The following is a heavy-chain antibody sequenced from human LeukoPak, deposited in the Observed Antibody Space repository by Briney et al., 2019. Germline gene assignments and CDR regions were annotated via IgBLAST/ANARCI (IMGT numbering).Heavy chain of an antibody. V-gene: IGHV3-49*04. CDR2: IRSKAYGGTT. J-gene: IGHJ6*02. D-gene: IGHD3-22*01. CDR3: TRADDDSSGYYFYYYYGMDV. CDR1: GFTFGDYA. Sequence: GGSLRLSCTASGFTFGDYAMSWVRQAPGKGLEWVGFIRSKAYGGTTEYSASVKGRFTISRDDSKSIAYLQMNSLKTEDTAVYYCTRADDDSSGYYFYYYYGMDVWGQGTTVTVSS.